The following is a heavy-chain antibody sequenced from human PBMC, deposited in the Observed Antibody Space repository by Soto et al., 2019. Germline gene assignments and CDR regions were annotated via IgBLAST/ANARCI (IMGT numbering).Heavy chain of an antibody. V-gene: IGHV3-30*18. J-gene: IGHJ4*02. Sequence: QVQLVESGGGVVQPGTSLRLSCAASGFTFSTHDMHWVRQAPGKGLEWVAGILYDGSKEHYADSVKGRFTISRDNSKNTLYLGMNSLRPEDTAVYYCAKGRDSSGYYHAYWGQGALVTVSS. CDR3: AKGRDSSGYYHAY. CDR2: ILYDGSKE. D-gene: IGHD3-22*01. CDR1: GFTFSTHD.